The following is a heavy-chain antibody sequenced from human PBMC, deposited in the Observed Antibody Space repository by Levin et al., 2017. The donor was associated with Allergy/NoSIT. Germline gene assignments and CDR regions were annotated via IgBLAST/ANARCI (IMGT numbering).Heavy chain of an antibody. CDR2: ISYDGSNK. CDR3: AKGGDTAMVTNGDFDY. J-gene: IGHJ4*02. D-gene: IGHD5-18*01. V-gene: IGHV3-30*18. Sequence: GESLKISCAASGFTFSSYGMHWVRQAPGKGLEWVAVISYDGSNKYYADSVKGRFTISRDNSKNTLYLQMNSLRAEDTAVYYCAKGGDTAMVTNGDFDYWGQGTLVTVSS. CDR1: GFTFSSYG.